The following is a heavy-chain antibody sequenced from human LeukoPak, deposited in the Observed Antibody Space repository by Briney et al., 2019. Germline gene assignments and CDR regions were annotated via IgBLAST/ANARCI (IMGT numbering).Heavy chain of an antibody. CDR1: LDSTTSNF. V-gene: IGHV4-4*02. Sequence: SGALSLTCTVSLDSTTSNFWSWVRQPPGKGLEWIGEVHRSGSPNYTPSLQSRVTISIDRSRNQIVLELSSVPAADTAFYYCAREILGGFNPGAYWGQRTLVTVSS. CDR3: AREILGGFNPGAY. J-gene: IGHJ4*02. CDR2: VHRSGSP. D-gene: IGHD1-14*01.